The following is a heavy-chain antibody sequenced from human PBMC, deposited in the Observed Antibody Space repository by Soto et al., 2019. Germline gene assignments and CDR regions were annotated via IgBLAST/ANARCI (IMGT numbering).Heavy chain of an antibody. CDR3: ARGAALAGRLDL. D-gene: IGHD6-19*01. J-gene: IGHJ4*02. Sequence: PGGSLRLSCEASGFTFTSYSMTWVRQAPGKGLEWVLSISSHGRDIFYADSVKGRFTVSRDNAKDSLHLKMNSLTGEDSAVYYCARGAALAGRLDLWGQGTLVTVSS. CDR2: ISSHGRDI. V-gene: IGHV3-21*06. CDR1: GFTFTSYS.